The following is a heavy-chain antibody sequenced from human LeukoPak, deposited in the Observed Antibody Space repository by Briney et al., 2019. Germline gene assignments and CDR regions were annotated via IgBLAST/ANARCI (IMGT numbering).Heavy chain of an antibody. D-gene: IGHD3-16*02. CDR2: INHGGVS. Sequence: KPSETLSLTCAVYDGSFSDYYWSWIRQPPGKGLEWIGEINHGGVSNYNPSLKSRVTISVDTSKNLFSLKLSSVTAADTAVYYCARGPMITFGRVIGNFDYWGQGTLVTVSS. V-gene: IGHV4-34*01. CDR3: ARGPMITFGRVIGNFDY. J-gene: IGHJ4*02. CDR1: DGSFSDYY.